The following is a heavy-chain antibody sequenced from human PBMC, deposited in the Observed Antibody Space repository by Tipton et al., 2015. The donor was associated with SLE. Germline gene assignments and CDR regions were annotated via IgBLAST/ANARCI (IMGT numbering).Heavy chain of an antibody. D-gene: IGHD4-11*01. CDR2: ISGSGSRT. J-gene: IGHJ3*02. Sequence: SLRLSCAASGYTFSTYAMSWVRQGPGKGLEWVSAISGSGSRTYYADSVKGRFTISRDNSKNTLFLQMNSLRAEDTAVYYCARAFDYSNLLRTDAFDIWGQGTMVTVSS. V-gene: IGHV3-23*01. CDR3: ARAFDYSNLLRTDAFDI. CDR1: GYTFSTYA.